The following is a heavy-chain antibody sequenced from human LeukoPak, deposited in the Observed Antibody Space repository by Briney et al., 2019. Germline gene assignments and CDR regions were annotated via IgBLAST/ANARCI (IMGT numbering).Heavy chain of an antibody. V-gene: IGHV3-23*01. CDR3: AKDGSGTDYYDSSGYFDY. CDR1: GFTFSSYD. Sequence: GGSLRLSCAASGFTFSSYDMSWVRQAPGKGLEWVSAISGSGGSTYYADSVKGRFTISRDNSKNTLYLQMNSLRAEDTAVYYCAKDGSGTDYYDSSGYFDYWGQGTLVTVPS. J-gene: IGHJ4*02. CDR2: ISGSGGST. D-gene: IGHD3-22*01.